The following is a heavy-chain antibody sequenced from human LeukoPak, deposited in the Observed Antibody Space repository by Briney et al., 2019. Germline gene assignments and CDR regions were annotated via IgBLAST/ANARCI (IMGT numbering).Heavy chain of an antibody. Sequence: GGSLRLSCAASGFTVSSNYMSWVRQAPGKGLVWVSRINSDGSSTSYADSVKGRFTISRDNAKNTLYLQMNSLRAEDTAVYYCARARCGGDCYSPRFDPWGQGTLVTVSS. CDR3: ARARCGGDCYSPRFDP. D-gene: IGHD2-21*02. CDR2: INSDGSST. V-gene: IGHV3-74*01. CDR1: GFTVSSNY. J-gene: IGHJ5*02.